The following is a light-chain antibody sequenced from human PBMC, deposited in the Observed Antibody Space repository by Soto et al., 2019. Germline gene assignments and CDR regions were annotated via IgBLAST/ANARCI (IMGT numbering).Light chain of an antibody. V-gene: IGKV3-11*01. CDR3: QQRSDWPST. CDR1: QSVGSY. Sequence: EIVLTQSPATLSLSPGDRATLSCRASQSVGSYLGWYQQRPGQAPRLLIYDASNRATGIPARFSGSGSGTDFTLPISSLEPEDVAVYYCQQRSDWPSTSGGGTKVEIK. J-gene: IGKJ4*01. CDR2: DAS.